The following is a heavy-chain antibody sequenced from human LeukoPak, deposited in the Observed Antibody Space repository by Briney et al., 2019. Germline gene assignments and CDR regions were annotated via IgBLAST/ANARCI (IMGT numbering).Heavy chain of an antibody. V-gene: IGHV4-34*01. CDR3: ARRYDYYDSCGYCY. CDR1: CGSFSGYY. Sequence: SETLTLPCAVYCGSFSGYYWSWISQPPGKGLEWIGEIDHSGSTNYNPSLKSRVTISVDTSKNQFSLKLSSLTAADTAVYYCARRYDYYDSCGYCYWGQGTLVTVSS. D-gene: IGHD3-22*01. J-gene: IGHJ4*02. CDR2: IDHSGST.